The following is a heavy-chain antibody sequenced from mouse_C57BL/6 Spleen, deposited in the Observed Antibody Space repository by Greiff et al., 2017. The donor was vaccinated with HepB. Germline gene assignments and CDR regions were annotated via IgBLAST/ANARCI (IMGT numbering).Heavy chain of an antibody. D-gene: IGHD2-4*01. V-gene: IGHV5-17*01. Sequence: EVHLVESGGGLVKPGGSLKLSCAASGFTFSDYGMHWVRQAPEKALEWVAYISSGSSTIYYADTVKGRFTISRDNAKNTLFLQMTSLRSEDTAMYYCARTRDYDGFAYWGQGTLVTVSA. J-gene: IGHJ3*01. CDR2: ISSGSSTI. CDR3: ARTRDYDGFAY. CDR1: GFTFSDYG.